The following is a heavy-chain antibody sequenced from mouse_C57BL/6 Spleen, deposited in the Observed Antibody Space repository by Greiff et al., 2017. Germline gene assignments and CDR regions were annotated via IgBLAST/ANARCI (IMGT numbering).Heavy chain of an antibody. CDR3: ARATTVVPYWYFDV. Sequence: LQESGPELVKPGASVKISCKASGYAFSSSWMNWVKQRPGKGLEWIGRIYPGDGDTNYNGKFKGKATLTADKSSSTAYMQLSSLTSEDSAVYFCARATTVVPYWYFDVWGTGTTVTVSS. D-gene: IGHD1-1*01. J-gene: IGHJ1*03. V-gene: IGHV1-82*01. CDR1: GYAFSSSW. CDR2: IYPGDGDT.